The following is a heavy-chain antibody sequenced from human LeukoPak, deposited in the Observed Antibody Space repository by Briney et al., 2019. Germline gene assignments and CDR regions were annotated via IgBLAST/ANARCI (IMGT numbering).Heavy chain of an antibody. CDR3: ARIIPQITIFGYYYYMDV. J-gene: IGHJ6*03. V-gene: IGHV1-8*03. CDR1: GYTFTSYD. D-gene: IGHD3-3*01. Sequence: ASVKVSCKASGYTFTSYDINWVRQATGQGLEWMGWMNPNSGNTGYAQKFQGRVTITRNTSISTAYMELSSLRSEDTAVYYCARIIPQITIFGYYYYMDVWGKGTTVTVSS. CDR2: MNPNSGNT.